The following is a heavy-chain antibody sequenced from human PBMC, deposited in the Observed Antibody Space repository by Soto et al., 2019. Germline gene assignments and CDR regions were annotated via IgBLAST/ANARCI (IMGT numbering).Heavy chain of an antibody. J-gene: IGHJ5*02. CDR1: GXXXXXXX. V-gene: IGHV3-21*01. Sequence: PGGSLRLSCAASGXXXXXXXXXXXXQXXGXGLEWVSSISSSSSYIYYADSVKGRFTISRDNAKNSLYLQMNSLRAEDTAVYYCARDYYDSSAPGGWFDPWGQGTLVTVAS. D-gene: IGHD3-22*01. CDR2: ISSSSSYI. CDR3: ARDYYDSSAPGGWFDP.